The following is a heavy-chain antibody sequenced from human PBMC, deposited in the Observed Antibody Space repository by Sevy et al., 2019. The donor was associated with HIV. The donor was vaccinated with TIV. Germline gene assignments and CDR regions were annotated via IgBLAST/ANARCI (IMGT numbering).Heavy chain of an antibody. V-gene: IGHV3-53*01. CDR1: GFTVSSVY. D-gene: IGHD6-19*01. J-gene: IGHJ3*02. Sequence: GGSLRLSCAASGFTVSSVYMSWVRQAPGKGLEWVSLIYDAGSTYFADSVEGRFTISRDDSKNTLYLQMKSLRAEDTAVYFCARESGYSSSPGAFDIWGQGTMVTVSS. CDR3: ARESGYSSSPGAFDI. CDR2: IYDAGST.